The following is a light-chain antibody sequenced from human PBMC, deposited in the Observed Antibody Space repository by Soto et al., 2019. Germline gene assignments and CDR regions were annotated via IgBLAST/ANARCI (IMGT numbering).Light chain of an antibody. Sequence: EIVMTQSPATLAVSPGERAALSCRASQSVSSNFAWYQQKPGQAPRLLIYGASSRATGTPARFSGSGSGTEFTLTISSLQSEDFAVYYCQQYNNWPYTFGLGTKLEMK. J-gene: IGKJ2*01. CDR3: QQYNNWPYT. CDR1: QSVSSN. V-gene: IGKV3-15*01. CDR2: GAS.